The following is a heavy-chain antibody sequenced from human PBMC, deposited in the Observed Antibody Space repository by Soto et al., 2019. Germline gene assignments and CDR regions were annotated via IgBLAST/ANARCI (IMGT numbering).Heavy chain of an antibody. CDR2: IYHSGST. J-gene: IGHJ5*02. Sequence: QVQLQESGPGLVKPSGTLSLTCAVSSGSISSSNWWSWVRQPPGKGLEWIGEIYHSGSTNYNPSLKRRVTISVDKSKNQFSLKLSSVTAADTAVYYCARVLPSTYDFWCGYLHWFDPWGQGTLVTVSS. CDR1: SGSISSSNW. CDR3: ARVLPSTYDFWCGYLHWFDP. D-gene: IGHD3-3*01. V-gene: IGHV4-4*02.